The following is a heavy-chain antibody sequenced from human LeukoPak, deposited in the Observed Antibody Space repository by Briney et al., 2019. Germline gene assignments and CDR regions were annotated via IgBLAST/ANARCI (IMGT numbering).Heavy chain of an antibody. D-gene: IGHD6-13*01. CDR1: GFTFSRHG. CDR3: ARAIAATGTSY. CDR2: INSDGSST. Sequence: GGSLRLSCAASGFTFSRHGMHWVRQAPGKGLVWVSRINSDGSSTNYADSVKGRFTISRDNAKNTLYLQMNSLRAEDTAMYYCARAIAATGTSYWGQGTLVTVSS. J-gene: IGHJ4*02. V-gene: IGHV3-74*01.